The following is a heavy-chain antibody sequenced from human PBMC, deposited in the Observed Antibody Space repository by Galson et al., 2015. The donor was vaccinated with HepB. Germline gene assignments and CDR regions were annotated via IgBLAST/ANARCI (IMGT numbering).Heavy chain of an antibody. CDR2: ISGSGGSR. CDR1: GFTFGGYS. CDR3: TKEGGDPEHFYYFFGMDV. Sequence: SLRLSCAASGFTFGGYSMSWVRPAPGKGLEWVSAISGSGGSRYYADSVKGRFTISRDNSKNTLFLQMNSLRAEDTAIYYCTKEGGDPEHFYYFFGMDVWGQGTTVTVSS. V-gene: IGHV3-23*01. D-gene: IGHD2-21*02. J-gene: IGHJ6*01.